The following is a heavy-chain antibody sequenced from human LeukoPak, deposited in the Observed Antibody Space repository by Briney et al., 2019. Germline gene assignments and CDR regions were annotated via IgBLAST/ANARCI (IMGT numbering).Heavy chain of an antibody. V-gene: IGHV4-39*01. CDR3: ARHHRSGYYEVDY. J-gene: IGHJ4*02. Sequence: SETLSLTCNVSGGSISSSDYYWGWIRQPPGRRLEWIGTIYYSGSTSYNPSLKGRVTMSVDTSKSQFSLKLNSVTAADTAVYYCARHHRSGYYEVDYWGQGTLVTVSS. CDR2: IYYSGST. CDR1: GGSISSSDYY. D-gene: IGHD6-25*01.